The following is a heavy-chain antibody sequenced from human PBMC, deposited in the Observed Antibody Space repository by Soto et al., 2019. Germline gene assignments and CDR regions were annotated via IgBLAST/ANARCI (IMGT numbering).Heavy chain of an antibody. D-gene: IGHD3-3*01. J-gene: IGHJ6*02. Sequence: ASVKVSCKASGYTFTGYYMHWVRQAPGQGLGWMGWINPNSGGTNYAQRFQGWVTMTRDTSISTAYMELSRLRSDDTAVYYCARSHYDFWSGYPPHYYYYYGMDVWGQGTTVTVSS. CDR3: ARSHYDFWSGYPPHYYYYYGMDV. CDR2: INPNSGGT. V-gene: IGHV1-2*04. CDR1: GYTFTGYY.